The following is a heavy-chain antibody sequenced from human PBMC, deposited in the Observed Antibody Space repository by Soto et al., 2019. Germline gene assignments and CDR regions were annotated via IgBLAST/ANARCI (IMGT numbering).Heavy chain of an antibody. CDR1: GGSFSGYY. J-gene: IGHJ4*02. CDR2: INHSGST. V-gene: IGHV4-34*01. CDR3: AATFYCTNGVCYGCDY. Sequence: QVQLQQWGAGLLKPSETLSLTCAVYGGSFSGYYWSWIRQPPGKGLEWIGEINHSGSTNYNPSLKSRVTISVDTSKNQFSLKLSSVTAADTAVYYCAATFYCTNGVCYGCDYWGQGTLVTVSS. D-gene: IGHD2-8*01.